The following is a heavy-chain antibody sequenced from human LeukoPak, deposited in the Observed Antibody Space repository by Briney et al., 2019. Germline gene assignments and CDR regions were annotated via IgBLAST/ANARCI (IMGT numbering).Heavy chain of an antibody. Sequence: GASVKVSCKASGYTFTSYGISWVRQAPGQGLEWMGWISAYNGNTNYAQKLQGRVTMTTDTSTSTAYMELRSLRSDDTAVYYCARGNYSYGSGSYYVDVWGKGTTVTVSS. J-gene: IGHJ6*03. D-gene: IGHD3-10*01. V-gene: IGHV1-18*01. CDR2: ISAYNGNT. CDR3: ARGNYSYGSGSYYVDV. CDR1: GYTFTSYG.